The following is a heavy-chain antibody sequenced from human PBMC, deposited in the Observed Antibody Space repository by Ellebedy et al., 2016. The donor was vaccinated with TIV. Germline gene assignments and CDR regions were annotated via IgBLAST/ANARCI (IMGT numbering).Heavy chain of an antibody. J-gene: IGHJ4*02. Sequence: ASVKVSCKTSGYMFTNYFMSWVRQAPGQGLAWMGWISAYNGNTKYAQTFQGRVTMTRDTSTSTVYMELSSLRSEDTAVYYCARGGGYSGYDLGDYWGQGTLVTVSS. D-gene: IGHD5-12*01. CDR1: GYMFTNYF. CDR2: ISAYNGNT. CDR3: ARGGGYSGYDLGDY. V-gene: IGHV1-18*01.